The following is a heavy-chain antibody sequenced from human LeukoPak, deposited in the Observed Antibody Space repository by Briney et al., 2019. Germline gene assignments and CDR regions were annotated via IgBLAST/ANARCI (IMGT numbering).Heavy chain of an antibody. CDR1: GYTFTSYG. CDR2: ISAYNGNT. CDR3: ARDTLTDDYVWGSYRSLPSSFDY. J-gene: IGHJ4*02. V-gene: IGHV1-18*01. D-gene: IGHD3-16*02. Sequence: GASVKVSCKASGYTFTSYGISWVRQAPGQGLEWMGWISAYNGNTNCAQKLQGRVTMTTDTSTSTAYMELRSLRSDDTAVYYCARDTLTDDYVWGSYRSLPSSFDYWGQGTLVTVSS.